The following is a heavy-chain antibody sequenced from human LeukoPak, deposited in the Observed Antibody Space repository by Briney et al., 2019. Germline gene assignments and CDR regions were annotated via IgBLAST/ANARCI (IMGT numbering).Heavy chain of an antibody. D-gene: IGHD3-10*01. Sequence: SETLSLTCTVSGDSISSTSYYWDWIRQPPGKGLEWIGSIYNSGTTYYNPSLKSRVTISVDTSKNQFSLKVSSVTAADTAVYCCASRVYGLGSFNYWGQGTLVTVSS. V-gene: IGHV4-39*01. CDR2: IYNSGTT. J-gene: IGHJ4*01. CDR3: ASRVYGLGSFNY. CDR1: GDSISSTSYY.